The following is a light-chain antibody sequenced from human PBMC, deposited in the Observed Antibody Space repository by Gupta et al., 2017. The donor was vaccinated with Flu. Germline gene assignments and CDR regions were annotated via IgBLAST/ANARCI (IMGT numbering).Light chain of an antibody. J-gene: IGKJ4*01. CDR1: RND. Sequence: RNDLGWYQQKPVKAPKRLIYAESSLQSGVPSRFSGSGSGTEFTLTISSLQPEDFATYYCLQHNSYPLTFGGGTKVEIK. V-gene: IGKV1-17*01. CDR3: LQHNSYPLT. CDR2: AES.